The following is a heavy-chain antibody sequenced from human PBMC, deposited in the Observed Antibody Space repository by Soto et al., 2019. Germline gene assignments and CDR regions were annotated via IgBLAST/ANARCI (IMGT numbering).Heavy chain of an antibody. CDR1: GFTFSNYG. D-gene: IGHD4-17*01. J-gene: IGHJ4*02. CDR2: ISYHGSDK. V-gene: IGHV3-30*03. CDR3: XXXXXXXXVTTVGY. Sequence: QVQLVESGGGVVQPGRSLRLSCAASGFTFSNYGMHWVRQAPGKGLEWVAVISYHGSDKYYADSVKGRFTISRDNSXXXXXXXXXXXXAXXXXXXXXXXXXXXXXVTTVGYWGQGTLVTVSS.